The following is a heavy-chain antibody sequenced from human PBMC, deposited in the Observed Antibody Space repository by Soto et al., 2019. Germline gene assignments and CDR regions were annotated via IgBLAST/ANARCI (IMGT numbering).Heavy chain of an antibody. V-gene: IGHV3-30-3*02. J-gene: IGHJ4*02. D-gene: IGHD3-10*01. CDR3: AKKVNSGSGSQFFDY. CDR1: GFTFSTHA. CDR2: IPYDDTT. Sequence: PGGSLRLSCAASGFTFSTHAMHWVRQAPGKGLEWVAVIPYDDTTYYADSVRGRFTISRDNSKNTLFLQMNSLRAEDTAIYYCAKKVNSGSGSQFFDYWGQGTLVTVSS.